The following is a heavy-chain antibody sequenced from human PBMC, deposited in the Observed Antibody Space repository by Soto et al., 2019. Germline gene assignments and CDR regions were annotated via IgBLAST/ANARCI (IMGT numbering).Heavy chain of an antibody. V-gene: IGHV1-69*13. D-gene: IGHD2-2*01. CDR3: ARGRVVVVPAARYYYYYGMDV. Sequence: GASVKVSCKASGGTFSSYAISWVRQAPGQGLEWMGGIIPIFGTANYAQKFQGRVTITADESTSTAYMELSSLRSEDTAVYYCARGRVVVVPAARYYYYYGMDVWGQGTTVTVSS. CDR1: GGTFSSYA. CDR2: IIPIFGTA. J-gene: IGHJ6*02.